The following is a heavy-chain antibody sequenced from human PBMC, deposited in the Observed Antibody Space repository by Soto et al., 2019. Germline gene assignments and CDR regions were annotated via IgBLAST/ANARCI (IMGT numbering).Heavy chain of an antibody. V-gene: IGHV4-4*02. J-gene: IGHJ4*02. CDR3: VSGYPWFGFDY. CDR1: GGSISSSNW. CDR2: IYHGGST. D-gene: IGHD3-10*01. Sequence: SETLSLTCAVSGGSISSSNWWSWVRQPPGKGLEWIGEIYHGGSTNYNPSLKSRVTISVDKSKNQFSLKLSSVTAADTAVYYCVSGYPWFGFDYWAQGTLVTVSS.